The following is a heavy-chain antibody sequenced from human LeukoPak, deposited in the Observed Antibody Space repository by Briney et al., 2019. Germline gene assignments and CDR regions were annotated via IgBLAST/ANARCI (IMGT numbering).Heavy chain of an antibody. J-gene: IGHJ5*02. Sequence: EGSLRLSCATSGFTFSNAWMNWVRQAPGKGLEWVGRIRSNSDGGTIDYAAPVKGRFTLSRDDSKTTLYLQMNSLQTEDTAVYYCATDFYDSTWGQGTLVTVSS. CDR1: GFTFSNAW. V-gene: IGHV3-15*07. CDR2: IRSNSDGGTI. D-gene: IGHD3-22*01. CDR3: ATDFYDST.